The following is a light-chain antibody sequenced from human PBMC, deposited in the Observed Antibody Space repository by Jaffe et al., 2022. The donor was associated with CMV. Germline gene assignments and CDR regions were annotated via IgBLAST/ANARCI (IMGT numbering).Light chain of an antibody. CDR1: QSLVYSDGDTY. CDR3: MQTTHWPPMYT. CDR2: KVS. Sequence: DVVMTQSPLSLPVTLGQPASISCRSSQSLVYSDGDTYLNWFQQRPGQSPRRLIYKVSNRDSGVPDRFSGSGSGTDFTLKISRVEAEDVGLYYCMQTTHWPPMYTFGQGTRLEIK. J-gene: IGKJ2*01. V-gene: IGKV2-30*01.